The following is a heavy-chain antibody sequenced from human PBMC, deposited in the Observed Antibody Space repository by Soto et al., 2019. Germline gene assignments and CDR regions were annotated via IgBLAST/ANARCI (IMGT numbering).Heavy chain of an antibody. Sequence: QVQLVQSGAEVKKPGASVKVSCKASGYTFTRSGISWVRQAPGQGPEWMGWISSYNGDTNYAQTCQGRVTMTTDTSTSTAFIELRTLRSDDTAAYYCAREGVAAYYSYGMDVWGQGTPVTVSS. J-gene: IGHJ6*02. D-gene: IGHD5-12*01. CDR1: GYTFTRSG. V-gene: IGHV1-18*01. CDR2: ISSYNGDT. CDR3: AREGVAAYYSYGMDV.